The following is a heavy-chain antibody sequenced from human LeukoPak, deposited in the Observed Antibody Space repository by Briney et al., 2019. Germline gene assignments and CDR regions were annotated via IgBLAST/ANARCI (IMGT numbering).Heavy chain of an antibody. Sequence: GRSLRLSCAASGFSFSNYAMHWVRQAPGKGLEYVSAISSNGGSTYYANSVKGRFTISRDNSKNTLYLQMGSLRAEDMAVYYCARVVGPIWAYFDYWGQGTLVTVSS. V-gene: IGHV3-64*01. CDR3: ARVVGPIWAYFDY. J-gene: IGHJ4*02. CDR1: GFSFSNYA. D-gene: IGHD2-21*01. CDR2: ISSNGGST.